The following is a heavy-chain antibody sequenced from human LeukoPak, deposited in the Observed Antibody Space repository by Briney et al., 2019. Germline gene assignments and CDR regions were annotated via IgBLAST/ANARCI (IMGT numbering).Heavy chain of an antibody. CDR3: ARAEKAVTGTLDS. D-gene: IGHD6-19*01. CDR1: GDSISNYY. CDR2: MYNRGST. Sequence: SETLSLTCTVSGDSISNYYWSWIRQSPGKELKWIGYMYNRGSTIYNPSLKSRVTISTDTSKNQFSLRLTSVTAADTAVYYCARAEKAVTGTLDSWGQGTLITVSS. V-gene: IGHV4-59*01. J-gene: IGHJ4*02.